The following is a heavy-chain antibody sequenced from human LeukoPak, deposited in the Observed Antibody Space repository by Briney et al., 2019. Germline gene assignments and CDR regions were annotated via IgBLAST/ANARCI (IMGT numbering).Heavy chain of an antibody. Sequence: PSETLSLTCAVYGGSFSGYYWSWIRQPPGKGLEWIGEINHSGSTNYNPSLKSRVTISVDTSKNQFSLKLSSVTAAGTAVYYCARLGLGVVVPAALYGMDVWGKGTTVTVSS. CDR2: INHSGST. J-gene: IGHJ6*04. D-gene: IGHD2-2*01. CDR1: GGSFSGYY. V-gene: IGHV4-34*01. CDR3: ARLGLGVVVPAALYGMDV.